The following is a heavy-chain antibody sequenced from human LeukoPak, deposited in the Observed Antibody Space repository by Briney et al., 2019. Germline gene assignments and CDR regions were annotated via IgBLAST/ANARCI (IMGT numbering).Heavy chain of an antibody. D-gene: IGHD2-2*02. CDR1: GFTFSSYA. CDR3: ASLGYCSSTSCYTEGDY. J-gene: IGHJ4*02. CDR2: ISGSGGST. V-gene: IGHV3-23*01. Sequence: GGSLRLSCAASGFTFSSYAMSWVRQAPGKGLEWVSAISGSGGSTYYADSVKGRFTISRDNAKNSLYLQMNSLRAEDTAVYYCASLGYCSSTSCYTEGDYWGQGTLVTVSS.